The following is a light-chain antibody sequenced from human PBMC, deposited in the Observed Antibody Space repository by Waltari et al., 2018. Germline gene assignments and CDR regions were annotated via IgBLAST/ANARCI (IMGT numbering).Light chain of an antibody. CDR1: QGISSW. Sequence: DIQMTQSPSSLSASVGDRVTINCRASQGISSWLAWYQQKPGKANKLLIYKASSLQSGFPSRFSGSGSVTDFTLTISSLQPEDVATYYCQQYNSAPPLTFGGGTKVEIK. J-gene: IGKJ4*01. V-gene: IGKV1-12*01. CDR3: QQYNSAPPLT. CDR2: KAS.